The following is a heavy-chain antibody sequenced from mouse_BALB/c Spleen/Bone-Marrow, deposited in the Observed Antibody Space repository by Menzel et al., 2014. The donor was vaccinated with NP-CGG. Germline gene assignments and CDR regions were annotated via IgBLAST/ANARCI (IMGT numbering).Heavy chain of an antibody. CDR3: ASCGNYEAWFAY. CDR1: GYAFTSYN. J-gene: IGHJ3*01. D-gene: IGHD2-1*01. CDR2: IDPYNGDT. V-gene: IGHV1S135*01. Sequence: EVQRVESGPELVKPGASVKVSCKAPGYAFTSYNIYWVKQSHGKSLEWIGYIDPYNGDTNYNQKFKVKATLTVDKSSSTAYMHLNSLTSEDSAVYYCASCGNYEAWFAYWGQGTLVTVSA.